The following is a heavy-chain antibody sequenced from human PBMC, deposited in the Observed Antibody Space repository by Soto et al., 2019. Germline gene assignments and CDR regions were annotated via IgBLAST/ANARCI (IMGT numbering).Heavy chain of an antibody. D-gene: IGHD2-21*01. CDR2: INPDGMRT. CDR1: GFTFSRYW. J-gene: IGHJ6*02. V-gene: IGHV3-74*01. Sequence: GGSLRLSCAVSGFTFSRYWMHWVRQAPGKGLVWVSRINPDGMRTDYADSVKGRFTVARDNAKNMLFLQMNSLRAEDTAVYYCARAPDCGCGSCNSGHSYYGMDVWGPGTTVTVSS. CDR3: ARAPDCGCGSCNSGHSYYGMDV.